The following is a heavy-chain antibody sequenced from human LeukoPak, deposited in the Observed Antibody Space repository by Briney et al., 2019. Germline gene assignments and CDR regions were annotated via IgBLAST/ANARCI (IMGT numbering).Heavy chain of an antibody. Sequence: ASVTVSCKASGYTFTGYYMHWVRQAPGQGLEWMGWINPNSGGTNYAQKFQGRVTMTRDTSISTAYMELSRLRSDDTAVYYCARDALRNRHWGAWFDLWGQGTLVTVSS. J-gene: IGHJ5*02. CDR1: GYTFTGYY. CDR2: INPNSGGT. CDR3: ARDALRNRHWGAWFDL. V-gene: IGHV1-2*02. D-gene: IGHD7-27*01.